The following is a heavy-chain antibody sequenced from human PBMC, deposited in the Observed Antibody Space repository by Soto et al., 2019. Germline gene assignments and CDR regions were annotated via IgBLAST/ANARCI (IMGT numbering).Heavy chain of an antibody. CDR1: GYTFNRYA. CDR2: ISTSSGDT. J-gene: IGHJ4*02. D-gene: IGHD2-15*01. Sequence: QVHLVQSGAEVKKPGASVKVSCKASGYTFNRYAIHWVRQAPGQSHEGMGWISTSSGDTKYSEKIQGRATITRDTSASTASLELGSLSSEDTAVYYCARDIQDCSGGSCGYYFDYWGQGTLVTVSA. CDR3: ARDIQDCSGGSCGYYFDY. V-gene: IGHV1-3*04.